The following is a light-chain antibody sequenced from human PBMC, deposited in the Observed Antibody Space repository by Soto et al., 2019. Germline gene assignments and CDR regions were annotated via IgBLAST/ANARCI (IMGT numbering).Light chain of an antibody. V-gene: IGKV3-20*01. J-gene: IGKJ1*01. CDR2: GAS. Sequence: EIVLTQSPGTLSLSPGERATLSCRASESVSDNYLAWYQQRSGQAPRLVIYGASSRATGIPDRFGGSGSGTDFTLTISRLEPEDFAVYYCQQYGSSPRTFGQGTKVDIK. CDR1: ESVSDNY. CDR3: QQYGSSPRT.